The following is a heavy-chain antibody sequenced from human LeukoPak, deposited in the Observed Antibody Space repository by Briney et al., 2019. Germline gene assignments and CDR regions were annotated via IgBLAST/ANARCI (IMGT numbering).Heavy chain of an antibody. V-gene: IGHV1-69*01. CDR1: GGTFSSYA. CDR2: IIPIFGTA. CDR3: ARDLWFSGAYCSGDCQPNPKYYFDY. Sequence: SVKVSCKASGGTFSSYAISWVRQAPGQGLEWMGGIIPIFGTANYAQKFQGRVTITADESTSTAYMELSSLRSEDTAVYYCARDLWFSGAYCSGDCQPNPKYYFDYWGQGTLVTVSS. J-gene: IGHJ4*02. D-gene: IGHD2-21*02.